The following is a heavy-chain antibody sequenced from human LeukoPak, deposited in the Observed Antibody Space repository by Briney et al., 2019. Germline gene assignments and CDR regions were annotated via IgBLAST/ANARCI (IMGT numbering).Heavy chain of an antibody. D-gene: IGHD3-10*01. CDR1: GGTFSRYT. J-gene: IGHJ4*02. CDR2: SIPILGIA. V-gene: IGHV1-69*02. CDR3: SRDPRGGYYFDY. Sequence: SVKVSCKASGGTFSRYTISWVRQPPGQGLEGMGRSIPILGIANYAQKFQGRVTLTADKSQSTAYMELSSLISEDPAVYLCSRDPRGGYYFDYWGQGPLVTVST.